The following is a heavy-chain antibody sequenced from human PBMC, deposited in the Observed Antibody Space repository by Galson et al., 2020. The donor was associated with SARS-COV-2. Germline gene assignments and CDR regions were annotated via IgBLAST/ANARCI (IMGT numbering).Heavy chain of an antibody. CDR3: ALGDMDV. CDR2: ISKNSATI. D-gene: IGHD2-21*01. V-gene: IGHV3-48*01. J-gene: IGHJ6*04. Sequence: GGSLRLSCAASGFIFSAYGMNWVRQAPGKGPEWLSYISKNSATIYYADSLKGRFTISRDNAKNSVYLEMSNLRAEDTSIYYCALGDMDVWGKGTTVTVSS. CDR1: GFIFSAYG.